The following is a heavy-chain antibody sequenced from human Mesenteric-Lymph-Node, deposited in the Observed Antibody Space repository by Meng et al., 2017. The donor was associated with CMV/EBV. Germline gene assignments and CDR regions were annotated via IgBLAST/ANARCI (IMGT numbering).Heavy chain of an antibody. J-gene: IGHJ4*02. V-gene: IGHV3-74*01. D-gene: IGHD6-13*01. Sequence: GESLKISCAASGFTFSSYWMHWVRQAPGKGLVWVSRSNSDGSSTSYADSVKGRFTISRDNSKNSLYLQMNSLRAEDTALYYCAKGGSWTDYWGQGTLVTVSS. CDR2: SNSDGSST. CDR3: AKGGSWTDY. CDR1: GFTFSSYW.